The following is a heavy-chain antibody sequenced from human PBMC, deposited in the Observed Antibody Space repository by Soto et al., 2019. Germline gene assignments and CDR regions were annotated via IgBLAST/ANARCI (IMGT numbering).Heavy chain of an antibody. J-gene: IGHJ4*02. CDR3: ARAGYFSGNYYKVLFDY. CDR1: GGSISSYY. D-gene: IGHD3-10*01. V-gene: IGHV4-59*01. CDR2: IYYSGST. Sequence: SETLSLTCTVSGGSISSYYWSWIRQPPGKGLEWIGYIYYSGSTNYNPSLKSRVTISVDTSKNQFSLKLSSVTAADTVVYYFARAGYFSGNYYKVLFDYWGQGTLVTVSS.